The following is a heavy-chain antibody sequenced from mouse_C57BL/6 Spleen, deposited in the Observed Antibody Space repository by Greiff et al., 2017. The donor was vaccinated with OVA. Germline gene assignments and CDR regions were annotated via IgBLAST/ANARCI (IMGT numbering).Heavy chain of an antibody. J-gene: IGHJ2*01. V-gene: IGHV1-15*01. CDR3: TRSRVTGPYFDY. D-gene: IGHD2-1*01. CDR1: GYTFTDYE. Sequence: QVQLKESGAELVRPGASVTLSCKASGYTFTDYEMHRVKQTPVHGLEWIGAIDPETGGTAYNQKFKGKAILTADKSSSTAYMELRSLTSEDSAVYYCTRSRVTGPYFDYWGQGTTLTVSS. CDR2: IDPETGGT.